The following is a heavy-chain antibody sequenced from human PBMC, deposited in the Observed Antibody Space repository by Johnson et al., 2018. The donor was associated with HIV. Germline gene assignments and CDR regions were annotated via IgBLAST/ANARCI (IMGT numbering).Heavy chain of an antibody. CDR1: GFIFSSYW. CDR2: ISGSGGST. V-gene: IGHV3-48*04. D-gene: IGHD3-10*01. Sequence: VQLVESGGGLVQPGGSLRLSCAASGFIFSSYWMHWVRQAPGKGLEWVSVISGSGGSTYYADSVKGRFTISRDNAKNSLYLQMNSLRAEDTAVYYCARLFYYEAFDIWGQGTMVTVSS. CDR3: ARLFYYEAFDI. J-gene: IGHJ3*02.